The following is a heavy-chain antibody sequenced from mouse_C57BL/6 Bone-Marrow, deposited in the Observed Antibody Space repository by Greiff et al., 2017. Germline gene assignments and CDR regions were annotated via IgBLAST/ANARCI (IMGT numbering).Heavy chain of an antibody. D-gene: IGHD2-3*01. CDR2: IYIGNGYT. CDR1: GYTFTDYY. J-gene: IGHJ2*01. V-gene: IGHV1-58*01. CDR3: ARDGLDY. Sequence: VQLQQSGPELVKPGASVKISCKASGYTFTDYYINWVKQRPGQGLEWIGYIYIGNGYTEYKEKFKGKATLTSDTSSSTAYMQLSSLKSEDSAIYFCARDGLDYWGQGTTLTVSS.